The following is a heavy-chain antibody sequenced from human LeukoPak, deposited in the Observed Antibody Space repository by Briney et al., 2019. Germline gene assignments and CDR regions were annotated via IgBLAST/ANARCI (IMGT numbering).Heavy chain of an antibody. CDR3: ARLTGTTGFDY. CDR2: IKQDGSDK. Sequence: GALRLSCAAPGFPFSSYWMSWVRQAPGKGLEWVANIKQDGSDKYYVDSVKGRFTISRDNAKNSLYLQLNSLRADDTAVYYCARLTGTTGFDYWGQGTLVTVSS. J-gene: IGHJ4*02. D-gene: IGHD1-1*01. V-gene: IGHV3-7*01. CDR1: GFPFSSYW.